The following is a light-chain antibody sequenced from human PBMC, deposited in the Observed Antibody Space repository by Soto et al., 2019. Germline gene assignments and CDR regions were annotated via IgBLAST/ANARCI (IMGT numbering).Light chain of an antibody. CDR3: QQYGRSPPFT. CDR1: QSINSRY. V-gene: IGKV3-20*01. Sequence: EIVLTQSPGTLSLSPGERATLSCRASQSINSRYLAWYQQEPGQAPRLLMYGASNRASGIPDRFSGSGSGTDFTLTISRLEPEDFAVYFCQQYGRSPPFTFGQGAKMEMK. CDR2: GAS. J-gene: IGKJ2*01.